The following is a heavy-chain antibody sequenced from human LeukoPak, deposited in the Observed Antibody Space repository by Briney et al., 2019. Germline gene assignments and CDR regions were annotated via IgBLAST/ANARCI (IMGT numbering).Heavy chain of an antibody. V-gene: IGHV3-30*01. CDR1: GFTFSSYA. D-gene: IGHD6-6*01. Sequence: GGSLRLSCAASGFTFSSYAMHWVRQAPGKGLEWVAVISYDGSNKCYADSVKGRFTISRDNSKNTLYLQMNSLRAEDTAVYYCARDGAISAARLDYFDYWGQGTLVTVSS. CDR2: ISYDGSNK. J-gene: IGHJ4*02. CDR3: ARDGAISAARLDYFDY.